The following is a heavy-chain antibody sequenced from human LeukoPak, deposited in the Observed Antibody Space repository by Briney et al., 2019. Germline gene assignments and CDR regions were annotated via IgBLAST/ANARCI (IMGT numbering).Heavy chain of an antibody. Sequence: ASVKVSCKASGYTFTSYDINWVRQATGQGLEWMGWMNPNSGNTGYAQKFQGRVTITTDESTSTAYMELSSLRSEDTAVYYCAREYSYGYEVSAFDIWGQGTMVTVSS. CDR1: GYTFTSYD. D-gene: IGHD5-18*01. V-gene: IGHV1-8*01. CDR2: MNPNSGNT. CDR3: AREYSYGYEVSAFDI. J-gene: IGHJ3*02.